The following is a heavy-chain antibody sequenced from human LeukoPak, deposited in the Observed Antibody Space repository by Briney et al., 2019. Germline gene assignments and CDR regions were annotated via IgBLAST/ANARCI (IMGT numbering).Heavy chain of an antibody. D-gene: IGHD4-17*01. V-gene: IGHV4-61*02. Sequence: SETLSLTCTVSDGSISSSSYYWGWIRQPAGKGLEWIGRIYTSGSTNYSPSLKSRVTISVDTSKNQFSLKLSSVTAADTAVYYCARSTPTYGDYGTYYYYYMDVWGKGTTVTVSS. CDR3: ARSTPTYGDYGTYYYYYMDV. J-gene: IGHJ6*03. CDR2: IYTSGST. CDR1: DGSISSSSYY.